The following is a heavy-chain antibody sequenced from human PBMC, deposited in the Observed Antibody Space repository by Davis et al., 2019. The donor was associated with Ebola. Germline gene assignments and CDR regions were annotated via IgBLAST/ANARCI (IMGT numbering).Heavy chain of an antibody. V-gene: IGHV3-48*02. CDR3: ARGKWFRELLEFDD. CDR2: ISSSSSTI. J-gene: IGHJ4*02. Sequence: PRGSLRLSCAASGFTFSDHYMDCVSQAPGKGLEWVSYISSSSSTIYYADSVKGRFTISRDNAKNSLYLQMNSLIDEDTAVYYCARGKWFRELLEFDDWGQGTLVTVSS. D-gene: IGHD3-10*01. CDR1: GFTFSDHY.